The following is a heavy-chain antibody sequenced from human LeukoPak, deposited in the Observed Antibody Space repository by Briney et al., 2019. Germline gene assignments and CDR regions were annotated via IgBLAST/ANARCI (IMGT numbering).Heavy chain of an antibody. D-gene: IGHD3-16*01. CDR3: TTGPSYGYEW. J-gene: IGHJ4*02. CDR1: GMTFSNHW. Sequence: PGGSLRLSCAASGMTFSNHWMHWVRQVPGKGLVWVSLIKTDGRTTIYADSVKGRFTISRDNGKSTLYLQMNSLRAEDTAIHYCTTGPSYGYEWWGQGTVVTVSS. V-gene: IGHV3-74*01. CDR2: IKTDGRTT.